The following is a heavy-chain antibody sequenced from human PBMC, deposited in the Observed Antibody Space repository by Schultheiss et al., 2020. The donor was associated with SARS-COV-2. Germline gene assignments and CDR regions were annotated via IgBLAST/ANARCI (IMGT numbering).Heavy chain of an antibody. D-gene: IGHD6-6*01. CDR1: GGSISNVNYY. CDR2: IYYSTST. Sequence: GSLRLSCTVSGGSISNVNYYWGWIRQPPGKGLEWIGSIYYSTSTYYNPSLKSRVTISVDTSKNQFSLKLSSVTAADTAVYYCARDRGIAARPWGWFDPWGQGTLVTVSS. CDR3: ARDRGIAARPWGWFDP. V-gene: IGHV4-39*07. J-gene: IGHJ5*02.